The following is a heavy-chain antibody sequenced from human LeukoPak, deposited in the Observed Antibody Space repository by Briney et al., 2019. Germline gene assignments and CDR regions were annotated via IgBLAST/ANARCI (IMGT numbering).Heavy chain of an antibody. CDR2: FDPEDGET. CDR3: ATVGVEGRYFDWLLSG. CDR1: GYTLTELS. J-gene: IGHJ3*01. V-gene: IGHV1-24*01. Sequence: ASVKVSCKVSGYTLTELSMHWVRQAPGKGREWMGGFDPEDGETIYAQKFQGRVTMTEDTSTDTAYMELSSLSSEDTAVYYCATVGVEGRYFDWLLSGWGQGTMVTVSS. D-gene: IGHD3-9*01.